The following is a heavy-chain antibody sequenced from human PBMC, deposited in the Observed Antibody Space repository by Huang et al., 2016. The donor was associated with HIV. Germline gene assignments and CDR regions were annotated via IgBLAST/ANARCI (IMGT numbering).Heavy chain of an antibody. CDR3: AKGLGGSYYYYFDY. Sequence: EVQLVESGGGLVQPGRSLRLSCAASGFPFVDYAMHWVRKAQGKGLECVSGISWNSGSIGYADSVKVRFTISRDNARNSLYLQMRRLRADDTALYYCAKGLGGSYYYYFDYWGQGTLVTVSS. J-gene: IGHJ4*02. CDR1: GFPFVDYA. CDR2: ISWNSGSI. V-gene: IGHV3-9*01. D-gene: IGHD3-10*01.